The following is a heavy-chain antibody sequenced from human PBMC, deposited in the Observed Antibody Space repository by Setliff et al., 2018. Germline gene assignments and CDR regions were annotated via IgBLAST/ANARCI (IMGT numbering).Heavy chain of an antibody. CDR3: ARGGNLIYYFDY. CDR1: GFTLSSYA. CDR2: ISGSGGST. D-gene: IGHD2-15*01. V-gene: IGHV3-23*01. Sequence: GGSLRLSCAASGFTLSSYAMSWVRQAPGKGLEWVSAISGSGGSTYYADSVKGRFTISRDNSKNTLYLQMNSLRAEDTAVYYCARGGNLIYYFDYWGQGTLVTVSS. J-gene: IGHJ4*02.